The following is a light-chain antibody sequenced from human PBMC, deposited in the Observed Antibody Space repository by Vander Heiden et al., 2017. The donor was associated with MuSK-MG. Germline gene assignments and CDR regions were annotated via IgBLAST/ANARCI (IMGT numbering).Light chain of an antibody. V-gene: IGKV1-39*01. J-gene: IGKJ1*01. Sequence: DIQMTQSPSSLSASVGDRVTISCRASQNIRVNLNWYQHKPGKAPKLLISAASNLASGVPSRFSGGGSGTDFTLIISGLQPEDVATYYCQQSDSTPWTFGLGTHLVIK. CDR3: QQSDSTPWT. CDR2: AAS. CDR1: QNIRVN.